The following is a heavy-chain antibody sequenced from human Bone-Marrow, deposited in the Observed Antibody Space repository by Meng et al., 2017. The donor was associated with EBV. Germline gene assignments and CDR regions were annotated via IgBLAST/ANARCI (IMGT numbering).Heavy chain of an antibody. CDR1: GGSFSGYY. D-gene: IGHD2-15*01. J-gene: IGHJ4*02. CDR3: ARGCSGGSCSPFDY. V-gene: IGHV4-34*01. CDR2: INHSGST. Sequence: QARVHQSGAGLLMPSETLSLTCAVYGGSFSGYYWSWILHPPGKGLEWIGEINHSGSTNYNPSLKTRVTISVDTSKNPFSLKLIPATAADTAVYYCARGCSGGSCSPFDYWGQGTLVTVSS.